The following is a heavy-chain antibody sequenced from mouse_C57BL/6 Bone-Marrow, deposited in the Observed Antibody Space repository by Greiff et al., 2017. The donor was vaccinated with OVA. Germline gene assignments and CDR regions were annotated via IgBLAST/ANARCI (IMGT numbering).Heavy chain of an antibody. CDR3: ARQGIYYYGSSYWYFDV. CDR1: GFTFSSYG. CDR2: ISSGGSYT. V-gene: IGHV5-6*01. J-gene: IGHJ1*03. D-gene: IGHD1-1*01. Sequence: EVKLQESGGDLVKPGGSLKLSCAASGFTFSSYGMSWVRQTPDKRLEWVATISSGGSYTYYPDSVKGRFTISRDNAKNTLYLQMSSLKSEDTAMYYCARQGIYYYGSSYWYFDVWGTGTTVTVSS.